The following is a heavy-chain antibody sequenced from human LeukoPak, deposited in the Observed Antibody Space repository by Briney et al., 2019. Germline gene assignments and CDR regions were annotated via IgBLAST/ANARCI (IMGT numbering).Heavy chain of an antibody. CDR2: INPNSGGT. Sequence: ASVKVSCKASGYTFFDNYIHWVRQAPGQGLEWMGWINPNSGGTNYAQKFQGRVTMTRDTSISTAYMELSRLRSDDTAVYYCARDGHPYYDILTGSRPPDYWGQGTLVTVSS. V-gene: IGHV1-2*02. J-gene: IGHJ4*02. CDR3: ARDGHPYYDILTGSRPPDY. CDR1: GYTFFDNY. D-gene: IGHD3-9*01.